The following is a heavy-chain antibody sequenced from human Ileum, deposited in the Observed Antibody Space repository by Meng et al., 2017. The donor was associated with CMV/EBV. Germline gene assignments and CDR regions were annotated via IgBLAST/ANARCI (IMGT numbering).Heavy chain of an antibody. CDR3: ANNYAGSGGWFRDY. CDR2: ISDNGGNK. J-gene: IGHJ4*02. V-gene: IGHV3-23*01. Sequence: SRFSISSFDMTGVRQDPVKELEWIAGISDNGGNKYYADSVEGRFTISRDNSKDTVYLQMNSLRDEDTAEYYCANNYAGSGGWFRDYGGQGTLVTVSS. D-gene: IGHD6-19*01. CDR1: RFSISSFD.